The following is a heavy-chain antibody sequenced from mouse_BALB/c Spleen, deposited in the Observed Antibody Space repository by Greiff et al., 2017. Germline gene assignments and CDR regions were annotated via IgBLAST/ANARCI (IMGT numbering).Heavy chain of an antibody. CDR1: GFTFSSFG. J-gene: IGHJ4*01. CDR2: ISSGSSTI. V-gene: IGHV5-17*02. D-gene: IGHD2-1*01. CDR3: ARGLYGNYYAMDY. Sequence: EVQLQESGGGLVQPGGSRKLSCAASGFTFSSFGMHWVRQAPEKGLEWVAYISSGSSTIYYADTVKGRFTISRDNPKNTLFLQMTSLRSEDTAMYYCARGLYGNYYAMDYWGQGTSVTVSS.